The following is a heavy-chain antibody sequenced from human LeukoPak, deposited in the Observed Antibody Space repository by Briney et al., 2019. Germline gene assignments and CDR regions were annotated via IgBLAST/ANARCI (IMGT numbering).Heavy chain of an antibody. CDR3: ARRITAAGTVVFDI. Sequence: SETLSLTCTVSGYSISSGYDWGWIRQPPGKGLEWIGSIYYRRTTYYNPSLKSRVTISVDTSKNQFSLKLTSVTAADTAVYYCARRITAAGTVVFDIWGQGTMVTVSS. D-gene: IGHD6-13*01. J-gene: IGHJ3*02. CDR2: IYYRRTT. CDR1: GYSISSGYD. V-gene: IGHV4-38-2*02.